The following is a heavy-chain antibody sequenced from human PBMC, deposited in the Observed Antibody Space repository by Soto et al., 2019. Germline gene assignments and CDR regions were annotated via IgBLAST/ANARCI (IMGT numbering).Heavy chain of an antibody. CDR3: ARVRGVDPAVVRLYKYYGMDV. CDR1: GGTISSNA. CDR2: IIPIFGAA. J-gene: IGHJ6*02. Sequence: ASVEVCCKASGGTISSNAIKWVRQAPGQGLEWMGGIIPIFGAADYAQKFQGRVTITADDSTSTAYMELSSLRSDDTAVYYCARVRGVDPAVVRLYKYYGMDVWGQGTTVTVSS. V-gene: IGHV1-69*13. D-gene: IGHD5-18*01.